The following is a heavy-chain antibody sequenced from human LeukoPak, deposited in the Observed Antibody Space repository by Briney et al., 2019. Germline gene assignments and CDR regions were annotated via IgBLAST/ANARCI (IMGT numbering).Heavy chain of an antibody. CDR1: GFTFSSYG. V-gene: IGHV3-30*18. J-gene: IGHJ5*02. CDR2: ISYDGSNK. D-gene: IGHD1-26*01. CDR3: AKDGPYVGATGTGRDNWFDP. Sequence: GGSLRLSCAASGFTFSSYGMHWVRQAPGKGLEWVAVISYDGSNKYYADSVKGRFTISRDNSKNTLYLQMNSLRAEDTAVYYCAKDGPYVGATGTGRDNWFDPWGQGTLVTVSS.